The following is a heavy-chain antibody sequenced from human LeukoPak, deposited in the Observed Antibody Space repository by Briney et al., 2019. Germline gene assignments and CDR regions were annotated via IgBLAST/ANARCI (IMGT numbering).Heavy chain of an antibody. CDR2: IRYDGSNK. CDR1: GFIFSSYG. J-gene: IGHJ6*03. D-gene: IGHD3-3*01. V-gene: IGHV3-30*02. CDR3: AKGSKEVLFTRDHCMDV. Sequence: WGSLRLSCAASGFIFSSYGMHWVRQAPGKGLEWVAFIRYDGSNKYYADSVKGRFTISRDNSKNTLYLQMNSLRAEDTAVYYCAKGSKEVLFTRDHCMDVWGKGTTVTISS.